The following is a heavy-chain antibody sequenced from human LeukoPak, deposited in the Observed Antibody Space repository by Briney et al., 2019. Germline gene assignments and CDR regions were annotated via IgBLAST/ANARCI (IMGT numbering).Heavy chain of an antibody. J-gene: IGHJ3*02. D-gene: IGHD3-9*01. V-gene: IGHV4-59*01. CDR2: IYYSGST. Sequence: SETLSLTCTVSGGSISSYYWSWIRQPPGKGLEWIGYIYYSGSTNYNPSLKSRVTISVDTSKNQFSLKLSSVTAADTAVYYCARDGRRWRGWLFGDAFDIWGQGTMVTVSS. CDR3: ARDGRRWRGWLFGDAFDI. CDR1: GGSISSYY.